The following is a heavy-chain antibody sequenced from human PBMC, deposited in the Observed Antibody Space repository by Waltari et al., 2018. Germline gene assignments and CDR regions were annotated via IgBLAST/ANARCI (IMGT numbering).Heavy chain of an antibody. CDR1: GGTFTSYA. J-gene: IGHJ4*02. CDR3: AREVREGGYCDY. CDR2: IIPIFGTA. D-gene: IGHD3-22*01. V-gene: IGHV1-69*05. Sequence: QVQLVQSGAEVKKPWSSVKVSCQASGGTFTSYAISWVRQSPGQGLEWMGGIIPIFGTANYGQKFQGRVTITTDESTSTAYMELSSLRSEDTAVYYCAREVREGGYCDYWGQGTLVTVSS.